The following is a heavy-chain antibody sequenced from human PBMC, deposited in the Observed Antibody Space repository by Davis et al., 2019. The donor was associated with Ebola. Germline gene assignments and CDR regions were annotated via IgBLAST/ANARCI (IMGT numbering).Heavy chain of an antibody. CDR2: INPNSGGT. CDR3: ASRRLHTSMVNPLDY. CDR1: GHTFSDYY. D-gene: IGHD5-18*01. V-gene: IGHV1-2*06. Sequence: ASVKVSCKASGHTFSDYYMHWMRQAPGQGLEWMGRINPNSGGTDYAQKFQGRVTTTRDTSISTAYMELSRLRSDDTAVYYCASRRLHTSMVNPLDYWGQGTLVTVSS. J-gene: IGHJ4*02.